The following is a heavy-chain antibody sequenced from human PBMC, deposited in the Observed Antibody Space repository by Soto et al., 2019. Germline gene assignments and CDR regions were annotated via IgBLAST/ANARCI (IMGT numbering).Heavy chain of an antibody. V-gene: IGHV3-30-3*01. Sequence: QVQLVESGGGVVQPGRSLRLSCAASGFTFSSYAMHWVRQAPGKGLVWVAVISYDGSNKYYADSVKGRFTISRDNSKNTLYLQMNSLRAEDTAVYYCARAPMIVVVMPLDYWRQGTLVTVSS. CDR3: ARAPMIVVVMPLDY. J-gene: IGHJ4*02. D-gene: IGHD3-22*01. CDR2: ISYDGSNK. CDR1: GFTFSSYA.